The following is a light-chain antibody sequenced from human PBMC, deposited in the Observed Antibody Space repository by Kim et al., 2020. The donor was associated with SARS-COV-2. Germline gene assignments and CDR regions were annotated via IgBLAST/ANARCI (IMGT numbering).Light chain of an antibody. CDR2: EVT. CDR3: SSYTSSNIYV. Sequence: GHAGTISCTRTSSAIVTDNRVSWHQQPPGTAPKLMIYEVTNRPSGVPDRFSGSKSGNTASLTISGLQAEDEADYYCSSYTSSNIYVFGTGTKVTVL. J-gene: IGLJ1*01. V-gene: IGLV2-18*02. CDR1: SSAIVTDNR.